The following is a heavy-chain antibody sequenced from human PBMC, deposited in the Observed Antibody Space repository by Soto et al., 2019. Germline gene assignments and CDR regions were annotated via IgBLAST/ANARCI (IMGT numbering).Heavy chain of an antibody. CDR3: ARGSGSSYCDDY. D-gene: IGHD3-22*01. CDR2: TSAYNGNS. V-gene: IGHV1-18*01. CDR1: GYTFTSYG. J-gene: IGHJ4*02. Sequence: ASMKVSCKASGYTFTSYGINWVRQAPGQGLEWVGWTSAYNGNSNYAQKFQGRVTITRDTSASTAYMELSSLRSEDTAVYYCARGSGSSYCDDYWGQGTLVTVSS.